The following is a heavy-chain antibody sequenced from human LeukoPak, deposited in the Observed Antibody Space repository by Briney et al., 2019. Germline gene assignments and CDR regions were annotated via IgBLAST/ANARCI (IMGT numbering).Heavy chain of an antibody. V-gene: IGHV4-39*01. CDR2: IYYSGST. Sequence: SETLSLTCTVSGGSISSSSYYWGWIRQPPGKGLEWIGSIYYSGSTYYNPSLKSRVTISVDTSKNQFSLKLSSVTAADTAVYYCACQTWGYYYYYYMDVWGKGTTVTVSS. CDR1: GGSISSSSYY. CDR3: ACQTWGYYYYYYMDV. D-gene: IGHD1-26*01. J-gene: IGHJ6*03.